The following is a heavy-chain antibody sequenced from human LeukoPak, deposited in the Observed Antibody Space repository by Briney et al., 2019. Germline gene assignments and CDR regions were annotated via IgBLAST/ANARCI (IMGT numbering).Heavy chain of an antibody. CDR1: GGSISSGGYS. V-gene: IGHV4-30-2*01. Sequence: SQTLSLTCAVSGGSISSGGYSWSWLRQPPGKGLEWIGYIYHSGSTYYNPSLKSRVTISVDRSKNQFSLKLSSVTAADTAVYYCARSYGSGSYYNGWFDPWGQGTLVTVSS. J-gene: IGHJ5*02. CDR2: IYHSGST. CDR3: ARSYGSGSYYNGWFDP. D-gene: IGHD3-10*01.